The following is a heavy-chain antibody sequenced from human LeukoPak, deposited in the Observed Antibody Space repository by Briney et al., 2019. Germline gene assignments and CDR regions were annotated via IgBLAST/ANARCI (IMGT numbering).Heavy chain of an antibody. CDR1: GFTFSSYS. D-gene: IGHD2-2*01. CDR3: AKDVPAAYFDY. CDR2: ISYDGGNE. J-gene: IGHJ4*02. V-gene: IGHV3-30*18. Sequence: GGSLRLSCAASGFTFSSYSMNWVRQAPGKGLEWVAVISYDGGNEYYADSVKGRFTISRDNSKNTLYLQVNSLRAEDTAVYFCAKDVPAAYFDYWGQGTLVTVSS.